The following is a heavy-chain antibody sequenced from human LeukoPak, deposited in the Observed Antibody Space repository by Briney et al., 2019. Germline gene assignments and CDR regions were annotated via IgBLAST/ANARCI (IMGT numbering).Heavy chain of an antibody. V-gene: IGHV1-69*13. Sequence: VASVKVSCKASGYTFTGYYMHWVRQAPGQGLEWMGGIIPMFGTADYGQKFQGRVTITADESTRTAYMELSSLRSEDTAVYYCARDSRRWELQNYYYYMDVWGKGTTVTISS. CDR1: GYTFTGYY. CDR2: IIPMFGTA. D-gene: IGHD3-10*01. CDR3: ARDSRRWELQNYYYYMDV. J-gene: IGHJ6*03.